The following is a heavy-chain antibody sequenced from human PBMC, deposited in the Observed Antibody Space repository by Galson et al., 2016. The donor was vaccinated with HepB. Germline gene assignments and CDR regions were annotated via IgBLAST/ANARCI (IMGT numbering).Heavy chain of an antibody. J-gene: IGHJ4*02. CDR3: VRTLVRDYFAD. CDR1: GFTSRNYW. CDR2: IGGDGSQK. Sequence: SLRLSCAASGFTSRNYWMNWVRQSPGKGLEWLVNIGGDGSQKYYTDFMQGRITTSRDNANNSLYLQISNLGVEDTAVYYCVRTLVRDYFADWGQGVLVTVSS. D-gene: IGHD2-21*01. V-gene: IGHV3-7*01.